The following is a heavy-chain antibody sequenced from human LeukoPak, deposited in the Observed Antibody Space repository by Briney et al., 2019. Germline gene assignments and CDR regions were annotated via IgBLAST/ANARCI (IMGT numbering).Heavy chain of an antibody. D-gene: IGHD3-9*01. CDR1: GFTFSTYN. CDR2: ITSGGGYT. J-gene: IGHJ4*02. CDR3: ARGHYDVLTSSYKWTPDY. V-gene: IGHV3-21*06. Sequence: GGSLRLSCAASGFTFSTYNMNWVCQAPGKGLEWVSSITSGGGYTYYADSVKGRFTTSRDNAKNSLSLRLDSLRAEDTAVYYCARGHYDVLTSSYKWTPDYWGQGTLVTVSS.